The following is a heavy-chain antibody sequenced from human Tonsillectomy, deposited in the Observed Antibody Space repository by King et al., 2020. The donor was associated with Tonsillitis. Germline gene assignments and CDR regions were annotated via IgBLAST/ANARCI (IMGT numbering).Heavy chain of an antibody. D-gene: IGHD3-22*01. CDR1: GYTFTSYD. CDR3: ARGMFYFDSSGYRYYYYGMDV. Sequence: VQLVESGAEVENPGASVKVSCKASGYTFTSYDINWVRQATGQGLEWLGWMNPNSGNTGYAQKFQGRVTLTRDTSISTAYMVLTSLRSEDTAVYYCARGMFYFDSSGYRYYYYGMDVWGQGTTVTVSS. CDR2: MNPNSGNT. V-gene: IGHV1-8*01. J-gene: IGHJ6*02.